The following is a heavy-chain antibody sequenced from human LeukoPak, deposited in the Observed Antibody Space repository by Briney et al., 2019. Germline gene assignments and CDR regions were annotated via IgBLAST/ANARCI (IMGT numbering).Heavy chain of an antibody. CDR3: ARDRHSSGLDY. CDR2: IYYSGST. V-gene: IGHV4-59*01. Sequence: SETLSLTCTVSGGSISSYYWSWIRQPPGKGLEWVGYIYYSGSTNYNPSLKSRVTISVDTSKHQSSLKLSSVTAADTAVYYCARDRHSSGLDYWGQGTLVTVSS. D-gene: IGHD6-19*01. J-gene: IGHJ4*02. CDR1: GGSISSYY.